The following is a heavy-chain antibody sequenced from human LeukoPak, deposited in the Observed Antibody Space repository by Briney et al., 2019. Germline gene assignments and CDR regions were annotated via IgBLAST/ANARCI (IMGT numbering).Heavy chain of an antibody. CDR1: GFTFSSYS. CDR3: ARDRGSRIVDY. V-gene: IGHV3-7*01. CDR2: IKQDGSEK. D-gene: IGHD2/OR15-2a*01. Sequence: GGSLRLSCAASGFTFSSYSMNWVRQAPGKGLEWVANIKQDGSEKYYVDSVKGRFTISRDNAKNSLYLQMNSLRAEDTAVYYCARDRGSRIVDYWGQGTLVTVSS. J-gene: IGHJ4*02.